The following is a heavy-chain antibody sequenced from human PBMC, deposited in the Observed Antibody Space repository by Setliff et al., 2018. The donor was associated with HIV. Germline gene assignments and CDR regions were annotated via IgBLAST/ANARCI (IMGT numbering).Heavy chain of an antibody. CDR3: ARWQWLANWFDP. CDR1: GGSFSGYY. Sequence: SETLSLTCAVYGGSFSGYYWSWIRQPPGKGLEWIGEINHSGSTNYNPSLKSRVTISVDTSKNQFSLKLSPVTAADTAVYHCARWQWLANWFDPWGQGTLVTVSS. J-gene: IGHJ5*02. CDR2: INHSGST. V-gene: IGHV4-34*01. D-gene: IGHD6-19*01.